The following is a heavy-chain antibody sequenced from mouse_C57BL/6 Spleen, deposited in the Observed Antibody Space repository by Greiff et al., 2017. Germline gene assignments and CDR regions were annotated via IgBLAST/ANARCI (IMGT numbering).Heavy chain of an antibody. CDR2: IYPGDGDT. V-gene: IGHV1-82*01. CDR3: ASSRYYYGSYCWYFDV. CDR1: GYAFSSSW. Sequence: QVQLKESGPELVKPGASVKISCKASGYAFSSSWMNWVKQRPGKGLEWIGRIYPGDGDTNYNGKFKGKATLTADKSSSTAYMQLSSLTSEDSAVYFCASSRYYYGSYCWYFDVWGTGTTVTVSS. J-gene: IGHJ1*03. D-gene: IGHD1-1*01.